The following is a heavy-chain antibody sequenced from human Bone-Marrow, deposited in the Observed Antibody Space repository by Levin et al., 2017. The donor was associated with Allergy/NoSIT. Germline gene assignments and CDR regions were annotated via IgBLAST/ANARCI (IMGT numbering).Heavy chain of an antibody. V-gene: IGHV2-5*02. CDR1: GFSLSTSGEG. Sequence: SGPTLVKPTQTLTLTCSFSGFSLSTSGEGVAWIRPPPGKALEWLALIYWDEDNRYSPSLKSRLTITKDTSKNQVALTMTNMDPVDTGTYYCAHRSAGDAYDIWGQGTMVTVSS. J-gene: IGHJ3*02. CDR3: AHRSAGDAYDI. CDR2: IYWDEDN. D-gene: IGHD6-19*01.